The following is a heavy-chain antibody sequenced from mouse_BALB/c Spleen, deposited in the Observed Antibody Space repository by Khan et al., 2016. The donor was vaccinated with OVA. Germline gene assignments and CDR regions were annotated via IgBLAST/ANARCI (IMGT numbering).Heavy chain of an antibody. J-gene: IGHJ4*01. D-gene: IGHD2-14*01. CDR2: INPRSSYT. V-gene: IGHV1-4*01. Sequence: QVQLKQSGAELARPGASVKMSCKASGYTFTSNTMHWVKQRPGQGLEWIGYINPRSSYTNYNQKFKDKATLTADKSSSTAYMQLSSLTSEDSVVYYCARRTTDYAMDYLGQGTSVTVSS. CDR3: ARRTTDYAMDY. CDR1: GYTFTSNT.